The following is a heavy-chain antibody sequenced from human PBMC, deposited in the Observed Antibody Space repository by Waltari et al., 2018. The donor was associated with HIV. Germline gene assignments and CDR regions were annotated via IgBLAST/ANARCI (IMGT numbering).Heavy chain of an antibody. V-gene: IGHV4-39*01. CDR2: MSYSGST. D-gene: IGHD4-4*01. CDR1: GGSMTSSIYY. J-gene: IGHJ5*02. CDR3: ARSFSGYSNYFDP. Sequence: QLQLQESGPGLVKSSETLSLTCTVSGGSMTSSIYYWGWTRQPPGKGLEWIGSMSYSGSTYNNASLSSRLTISVDTSKNQFSLKLTSVTAADTAMYYCARSFSGYSNYFDPWGQGTLVTVSS.